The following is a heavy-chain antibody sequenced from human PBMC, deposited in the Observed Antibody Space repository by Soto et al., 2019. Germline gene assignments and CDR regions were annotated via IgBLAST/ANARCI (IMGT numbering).Heavy chain of an antibody. CDR3: ARDPPGLYQFDY. V-gene: IGHV1-18*04. CDR2: INLNNGKT. CDR1: GYTFTRYG. J-gene: IGHJ4*02. D-gene: IGHD3-16*02. Sequence: QVQLVQSGAEVKKHGASVKVSCKASGYTFTRYGISWVRQAPGQGLEWMGWINLNNGKTDYQRRLQGRVTMTTDTYTTTVYMELRNLRPDDTAMYYCARDPPGLYQFDYWGQGTLVTVSS.